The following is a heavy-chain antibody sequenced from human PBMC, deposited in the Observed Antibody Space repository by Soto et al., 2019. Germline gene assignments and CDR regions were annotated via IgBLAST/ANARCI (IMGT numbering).Heavy chain of an antibody. J-gene: IGHJ5*02. CDR2: TYYRSKWYN. CDR1: GDSVSSNSAA. V-gene: IGHV6-1*01. Sequence: HSQTLSLTCAISGDSVSSNSAAWNWIRQSPSRGLEWLGRTYYRSKWYNDYAVSVKSRITINPDTSKNQFSLQLNSVTPEDTAVYYCARGPRGRAAAGTGLNWFDPWGQGTLVTVSS. D-gene: IGHD6-13*01. CDR3: ARGPRGRAAAGTGLNWFDP.